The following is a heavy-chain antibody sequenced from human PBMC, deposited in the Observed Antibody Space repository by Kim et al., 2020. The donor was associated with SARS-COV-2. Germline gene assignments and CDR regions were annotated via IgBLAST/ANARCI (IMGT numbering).Heavy chain of an antibody. V-gene: IGHV3-23*01. CDR3: AKESSSSNHYYGMDV. J-gene: IGHJ6*02. Sequence: ADSVKSRFTISRDNSKTTLHLQMNSLRVEDTAVYYCAKESSSSNHYYGMDVWGQGTTVTVSS. D-gene: IGHD6-6*01.